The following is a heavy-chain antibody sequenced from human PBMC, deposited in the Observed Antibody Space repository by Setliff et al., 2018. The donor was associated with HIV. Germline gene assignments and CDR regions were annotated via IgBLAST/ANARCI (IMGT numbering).Heavy chain of an antibody. CDR1: GFSFSDAW. CDR2: IKSTTDGGTS. J-gene: IGHJ4*02. Sequence: PGGSLRLSCAASGFSFSDAWMRWVRQPPGKGLQWVGRIKSTTDGGTSDYAAPVKGRFVISRDDSSKTLFLQMNNVESEDSAVYYCATTHLLRLGKLGKNFDCWGQGTLVTVSS. D-gene: IGHD3-16*01. V-gene: IGHV3-15*01. CDR3: ATTHLLRLGKLGKNFDC.